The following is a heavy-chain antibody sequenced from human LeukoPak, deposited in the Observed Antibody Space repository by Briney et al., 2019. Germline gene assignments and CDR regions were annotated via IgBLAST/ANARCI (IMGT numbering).Heavy chain of an antibody. V-gene: IGHV3-53*01. CDR2: IYSGGST. J-gene: IGHJ4*02. CDR3: ARDYYGSGSYDY. CDR1: GFTVSSNY. Sequence: GGSLRLSCAASGFTVSSNYMSWVRQAPGKGLEWVSVIYSGGSTYYADSVKGRFTISRDNSKNTLYLQMNSLRAEDTAVYYCARDYYGSGSYDYWGQGTLVTVSS. D-gene: IGHD3-10*01.